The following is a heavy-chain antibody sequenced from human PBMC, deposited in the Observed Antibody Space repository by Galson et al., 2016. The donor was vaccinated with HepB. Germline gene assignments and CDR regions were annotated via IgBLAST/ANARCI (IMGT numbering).Heavy chain of an antibody. D-gene: IGHD3-22*01. CDR3: AKVLSDSSGYYRDPFDY. CDR2: ISGNGGST. J-gene: IGHJ4*02. CDR1: GFTFRSYA. V-gene: IGHV3-23*01. Sequence: SLRLSCAASGFTFRSYAMSWVRPAPGKGLEWVSVISGNGGSTKYADSEKGRFTISRDNSKNTLYLQMNSLRAEDTAVYYCAKVLSDSSGYYRDPFDYWGQGTLVTVSS.